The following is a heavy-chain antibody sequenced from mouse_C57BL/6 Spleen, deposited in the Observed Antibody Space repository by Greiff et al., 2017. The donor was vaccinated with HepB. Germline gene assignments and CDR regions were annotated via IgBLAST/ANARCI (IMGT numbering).Heavy chain of an antibody. V-gene: IGHV5-17*01. D-gene: IGHD2-4*01. CDR3: ARHYDYDGGFDY. Sequence: EVQRVESGGGLVKPGGSLKLSCAASGFTFSDYGMHWVRQAPEKGLEWVAYISSGSSTIYYADTVKGRFTISRDNAKNTLFLQMTSLRSEDTAMYYCARHYDYDGGFDYWGQGTTLTVSS. J-gene: IGHJ2*01. CDR2: ISSGSSTI. CDR1: GFTFSDYG.